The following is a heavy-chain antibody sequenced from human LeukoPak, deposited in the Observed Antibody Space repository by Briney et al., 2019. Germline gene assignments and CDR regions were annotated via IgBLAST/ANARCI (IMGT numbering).Heavy chain of an antibody. Sequence: SETLSLTCAVSGGSISSSNWWSWVRQPPGKGLEWIGEIYHSGSTNYNPSLKSRVTISVDKSKNQFSLKLSSVTAADTAVYYCARDARYYDSSGYPDWGQGTLVTVSS. CDR1: GGSISSSNW. CDR3: ARDARYYDSSGYPD. CDR2: IYHSGST. V-gene: IGHV4-4*02. D-gene: IGHD3-22*01. J-gene: IGHJ4*02.